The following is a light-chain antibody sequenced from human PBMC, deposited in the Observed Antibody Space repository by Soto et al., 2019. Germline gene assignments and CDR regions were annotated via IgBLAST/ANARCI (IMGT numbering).Light chain of an antibody. J-gene: IGLJ2*01. Sequence: QSALTQPASVSGSPGQSITISCAGPNGDIGRYNYVSWHQQHTGKAPKLLIFYVIHRPSGVSNLFSGYKSGSKSSLTISGLQAEDEADYYSTSYTNIDTVIFGGGTKLTVL. CDR3: TSYTNIDTVI. CDR1: NGDIGRYNY. V-gene: IGLV2-14*03. CDR2: YVI.